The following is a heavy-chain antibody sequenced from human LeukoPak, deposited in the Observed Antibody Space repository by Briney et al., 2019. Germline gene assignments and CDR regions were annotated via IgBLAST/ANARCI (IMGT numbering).Heavy chain of an antibody. D-gene: IGHD3-10*01. J-gene: IGHJ4*02. Sequence: GGSLRLSCAASGFTFSSYEMNWVRQAPGKGLEWVSYISSSGSTIYYADSVKGRFTISRDNAKNSLYLQMNSLRAEDTAVYYCASLGIEVRGIDYWGQGTLVTVSS. CDR2: ISSSGSTI. CDR1: GFTFSSYE. V-gene: IGHV3-48*03. CDR3: ASLGIEVRGIDY.